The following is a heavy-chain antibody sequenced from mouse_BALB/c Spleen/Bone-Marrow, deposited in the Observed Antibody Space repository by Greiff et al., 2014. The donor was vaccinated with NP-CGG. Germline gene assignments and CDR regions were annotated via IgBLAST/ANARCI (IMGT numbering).Heavy chain of an antibody. V-gene: IGHV1-14*01. Sequence: EVHLVESGPELVKPGASVEMPCKASGYTFTSYVMHWMKQKPGQGLEWIGYINPYNDGTKYNETFKGKATLTSDKSSSTAYMDLSSLTSEDSAVYFCARSEYFGSSYDYWGQGTTLTVSS. CDR3: ARSEYFGSSYDY. CDR2: INPYNDGT. CDR1: GYTFTSYV. D-gene: IGHD1-1*01. J-gene: IGHJ2*01.